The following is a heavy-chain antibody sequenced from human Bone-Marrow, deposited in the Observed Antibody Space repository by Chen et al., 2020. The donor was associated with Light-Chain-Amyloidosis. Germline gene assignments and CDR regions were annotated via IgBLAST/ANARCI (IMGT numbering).Heavy chain of an antibody. Sequence: VQSGAAVKKPGSSVKVSCEASGGTFSTYAISWVRQGPGKGLEWMGGIMPVFGTPXYXRKFQGRXXIXAXXXXXXXXXXXXXXXXXXXXXXXCARNHSSAWATYYYGLDVWGQGTTVTVSS. J-gene: IGHJ6*02. V-gene: IGHV1-69*01. CDR1: GGTFSTYA. D-gene: IGHD3-10*01. CDR2: IMPVFGTP. CDR3: ARNHSSAWATYYYGLDV.